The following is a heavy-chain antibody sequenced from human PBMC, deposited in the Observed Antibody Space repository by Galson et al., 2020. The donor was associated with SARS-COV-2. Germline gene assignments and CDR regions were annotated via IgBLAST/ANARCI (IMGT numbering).Heavy chain of an antibody. Sequence: ASVKVSCKASGYTFTNYGISWVRQAPGQGLEWVGWISAYNGNTNYAQKLQGRVTMTTDTSTSTAYMELRRLRSDDTAVYYCARWAFGGGIGISWFDPWGQGTLVTVSS. CDR2: ISAYNGNT. V-gene: IGHV1-18*01. D-gene: IGHD3-16*02. J-gene: IGHJ5*02. CDR1: GYTFTNYG. CDR3: ARWAFGGGIGISWFDP.